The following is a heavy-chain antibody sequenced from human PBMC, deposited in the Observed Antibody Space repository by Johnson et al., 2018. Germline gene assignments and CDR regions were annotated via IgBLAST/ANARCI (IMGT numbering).Heavy chain of an antibody. CDR1: GFNFGDYA. Sequence: EVQLVESGGGLVQPGRSLRLSCTASGFNFGDYAMTWFRQAPGKGLERVGIIRRIAYGGTTEYAASAKGRFTISRDDSKSIAYLQMNSLKTEDTAVYYCSRVVVAALYMDVWGKGTTVTVSS. D-gene: IGHD2-15*01. V-gene: IGHV3-49*03. J-gene: IGHJ6*03. CDR3: SRVVVAALYMDV. CDR2: IRRIAYGGTT.